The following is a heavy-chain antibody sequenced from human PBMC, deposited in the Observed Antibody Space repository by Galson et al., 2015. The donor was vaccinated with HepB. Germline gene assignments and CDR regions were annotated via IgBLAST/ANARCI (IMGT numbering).Heavy chain of an antibody. D-gene: IGHD2-2*01. CDR3: ARAGSTNYYGMDV. J-gene: IGHJ6*02. Sequence: SLRLSCAASGFTVSSNYMSWVRQAPGKGLEWVSLIYSGDNTYYADSVKGRFTIFRDNSKNTVYLQMNSLRVEDTAVYYCARAGSTNYYGMDVWGQGTTVAVSS. V-gene: IGHV3-53*01. CDR2: IYSGDNT. CDR1: GFTVSSNY.